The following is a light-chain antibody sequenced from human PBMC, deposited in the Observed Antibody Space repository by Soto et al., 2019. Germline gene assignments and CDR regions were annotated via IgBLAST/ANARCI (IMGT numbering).Light chain of an antibody. CDR1: SSDIGRYYL. Sequence: QSALTQPASVSGSPGQSITISCTGTSSDIGRYYLVSWYRQHPGKAPKLMIYEVTKRPSGVSNRFSGSKSANTASLTISGLQAEDEADYYCCSDAGSNTHYVFGSGTKLTVL. V-gene: IGLV2-23*02. J-gene: IGLJ1*01. CDR3: CSDAGSNTHYV. CDR2: EVT.